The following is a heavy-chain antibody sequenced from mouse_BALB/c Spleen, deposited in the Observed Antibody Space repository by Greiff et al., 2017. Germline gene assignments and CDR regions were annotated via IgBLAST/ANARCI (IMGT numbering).Heavy chain of an antibody. V-gene: IGHV2-6-2*01. J-gene: IGHJ4*01. CDR1: GFSLTSYG. CDR3: ARDRRRSPMDY. Sequence: VHLVESGPDLVAPSQSLSITCTVSGFSLTSYGVHWVRQPPGKGLEWLVVIWSDGSTNYNSALMSRLSISKDNSKSQVFLKMNSLQTDDTAMYYCARDRRRSPMDYWGQGTSVTVSS. CDR2: IWSDGST.